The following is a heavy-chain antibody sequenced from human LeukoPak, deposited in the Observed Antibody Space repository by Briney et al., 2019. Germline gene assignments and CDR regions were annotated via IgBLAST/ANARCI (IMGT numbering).Heavy chain of an antibody. J-gene: IGHJ6*04. V-gene: IGHV1-69*01. CDR3: ARAPQGAGDYYYYGMDV. CDR2: IIPIFGTA. CDR1: GGTFSSYA. D-gene: IGHD4-17*01. Sequence: ASVKVSCKASGGTFSSYAISWVRQAPGQGLEWMGGIIPIFGTANYAQKFQGRVTITADESTSTAYMELSSLRSEDTAVYYCARAPQGAGDYYYYGMDVWGKGTTVTVSS.